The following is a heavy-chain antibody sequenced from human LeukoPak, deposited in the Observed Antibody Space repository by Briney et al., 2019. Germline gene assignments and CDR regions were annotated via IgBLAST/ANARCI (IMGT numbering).Heavy chain of an antibody. CDR3: ARWGNGYSYGSSFDY. Sequence: SDTLSHTCSLSGLSLSSYYWRWIRPPPGREGAWYGYLYYSGSTNYPPSLKSRVTISVDTSKNPFSLKLSSVTAADTAVYYCARWGNGYSYGSSFDYWGQGTLVTVSS. V-gene: IGHV4-59*08. J-gene: IGHJ4*02. D-gene: IGHD5-18*01. CDR1: GLSLSSYY. CDR2: LYYSGST.